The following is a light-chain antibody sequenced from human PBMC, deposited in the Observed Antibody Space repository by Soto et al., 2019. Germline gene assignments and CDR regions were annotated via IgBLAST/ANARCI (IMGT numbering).Light chain of an antibody. J-gene: IGLJ1*01. CDR3: SSWTKTSAHYV. CDR1: STDVGGFNY. V-gene: IGLV2-14*01. CDR2: EVT. Sequence: QSVLCQPASVSGSPGHSITISCTGTSTDVGGFNYVSWYQQHPGKAPKLLIYEVTYRPSGVSHRFSGSKSGNTASLTISGLQAEDEADYHCSSWTKTSAHYVFGSGTKVTVL.